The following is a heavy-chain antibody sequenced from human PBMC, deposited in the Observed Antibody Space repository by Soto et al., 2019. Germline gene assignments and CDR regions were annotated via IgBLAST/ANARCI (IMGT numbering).Heavy chain of an antibody. CDR1: GYTCTSYG. Sequence: QVQLVQSGAEVKKPGASVQVSCKASGYTCTSYGINWVRQAPGQGLEWMGWFSTYNGNTNYPQKLQGRVTMTTDTSTSTAYMELRSLRSDDTAVYYCARGPLIVVVVAAGSTLRDYWGQGTLVTVSS. CDR3: ARGPLIVVVVAAGSTLRDY. J-gene: IGHJ4*02. CDR2: FSTYNGNT. V-gene: IGHV1-18*01. D-gene: IGHD2-15*01.